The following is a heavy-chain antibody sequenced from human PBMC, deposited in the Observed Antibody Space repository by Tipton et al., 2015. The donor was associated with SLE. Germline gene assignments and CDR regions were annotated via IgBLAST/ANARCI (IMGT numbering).Heavy chain of an antibody. V-gene: IGHV4-61*02. CDR3: ATQSCFGGTCYSDPLNSYDP. CDR2: IGRMWIGRVYSSGTT. CDR1: GDSVNSVGYH. D-gene: IGHD2-15*01. J-gene: IGHJ5*02. Sequence: TLSLTCSVSGDSVNSVGYHWSWIRQPAGKGLEWIGRMWIGRVYSSGTTNYNPSLKSRVSISVDTSNNQFYLHLTSVTAADTAVYYCATQSCFGGTCYSDPLNSYDPWGRGVLVTVSS.